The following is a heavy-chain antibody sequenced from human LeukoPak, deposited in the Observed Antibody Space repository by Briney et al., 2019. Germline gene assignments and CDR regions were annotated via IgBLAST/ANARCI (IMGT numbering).Heavy chain of an antibody. CDR2: IWYDGSNK. CDR3: ASSGELADY. J-gene: IGHJ4*02. D-gene: IGHD7-27*01. CDR1: GFTFSSYG. Sequence: PGRSLRLPCAASGFTFSSYGMHWVRQAPGKGLEWVAVIWYDGSNKYYADSVKGRFTISRDNSKNTLYLQMNSLRAEDTAVYYCASSGELADYWGQGTLVAVSS. V-gene: IGHV3-33*01.